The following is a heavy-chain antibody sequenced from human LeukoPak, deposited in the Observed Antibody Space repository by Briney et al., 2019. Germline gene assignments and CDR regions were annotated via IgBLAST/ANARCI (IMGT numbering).Heavy chain of an antibody. Sequence: GASVKVSCKASGYTFTSYDINWVRQATGQGLEWMGWMNPNSGNTGYAQKFQGRVTITRNTSISTAYMELSSLRSEDTAVYYCARDLTHRRNYDNSGYLIVPAFWGQGTLVTVSS. V-gene: IGHV1-8*03. CDR1: GYTFTSYD. CDR2: MNPNSGNT. D-gene: IGHD3-22*01. CDR3: ARDLTHRRNYDNSGYLIVPAF. J-gene: IGHJ4*02.